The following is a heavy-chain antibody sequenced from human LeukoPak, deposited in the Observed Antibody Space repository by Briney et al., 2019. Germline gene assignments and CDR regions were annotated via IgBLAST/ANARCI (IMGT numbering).Heavy chain of an antibody. J-gene: IGHJ5*02. CDR3: ARVRGVGTHIWLLPWNL. Sequence: GESLRLSCAASGFTFPTYAMAWVRQAPGKGLEWVSSISGGAAGTYYAPSVKGRFTVSRDNDKNALYLQMDGLTAADTALYYCARVRGVGTHIWLLPWNLWGQGTLVSVSS. CDR1: GFTFPTYA. V-gene: IGHV3-23*01. D-gene: IGHD2-21*02. CDR2: ISGGAAGT.